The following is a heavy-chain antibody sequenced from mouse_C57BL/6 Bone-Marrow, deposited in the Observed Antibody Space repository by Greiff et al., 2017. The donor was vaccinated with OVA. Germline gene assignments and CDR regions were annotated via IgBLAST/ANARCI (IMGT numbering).Heavy chain of an antibody. J-gene: IGHJ1*03. D-gene: IGHD1-1*01. CDR1: GFTFNTYA. CDR3: VRGRLLRYQWYFDV. V-gene: IGHV10-3*01. CDR2: IRSKSSNYAT. Sequence: EVQLVESGGGLVQPKGSLKLSCAASGFTFNTYAMHWVRQAPGKGLEWVARIRSKSSNYATYYADSVKDRFTISRDDSQSMLYLQMNNLKTEDTAMYYCVRGRLLRYQWYFDVWGTGTTVTVSS.